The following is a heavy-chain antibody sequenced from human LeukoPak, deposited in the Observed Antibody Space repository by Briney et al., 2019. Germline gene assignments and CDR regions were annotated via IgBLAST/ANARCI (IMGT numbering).Heavy chain of an antibody. CDR1: GGSFSGYY. J-gene: IGHJ5*02. V-gene: IGHV4-34*01. CDR3: ARGLLAPQRMVRGKSNWFDP. D-gene: IGHD3-10*01. CDR2: INHSGST. Sequence: SETLSLTCAVYGGSFSGYYWSWIRQPPGKGLEWIGEINHSGSTNYNPSLKSRVTISVDTSKNQFSLKLSSVTAADTAVYYCARGLLAPQRMVRGKSNWFDPWGQGTLVTVSS.